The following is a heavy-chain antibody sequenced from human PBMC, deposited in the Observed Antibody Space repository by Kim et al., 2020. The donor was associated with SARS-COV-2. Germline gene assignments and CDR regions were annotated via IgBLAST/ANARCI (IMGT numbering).Heavy chain of an antibody. V-gene: IGHV1-2*02. D-gene: IGHD3-3*01. CDR3: ARDCGFGVVSFWFDP. Sequence: ASVKVSCKASGYTFTGYYMHWVRQAPGQGLEWMGWINPNSGGTNYAQKFQGRVTMTRDTSISTAYMELSRLRSDDTAVYYCARDCGFGVVSFWFDPWGQGTLVTVSS. J-gene: IGHJ5*02. CDR2: INPNSGGT. CDR1: GYTFTGYY.